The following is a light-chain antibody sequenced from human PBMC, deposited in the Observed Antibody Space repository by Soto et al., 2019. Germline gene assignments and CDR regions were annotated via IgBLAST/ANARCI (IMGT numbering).Light chain of an antibody. V-gene: IGKV1-39*01. Sequence: DLQMTQSPSSLSASVGDRVTITCRASQSISSYLNWYQQKPGKAPKLLIYAASSLQSGVPSRFSGSGSGTDFTLTISSLQPEDFETYYCQQSYSTPQTFGQGTKVEIK. CDR3: QQSYSTPQT. CDR2: AAS. CDR1: QSISSY. J-gene: IGKJ1*01.